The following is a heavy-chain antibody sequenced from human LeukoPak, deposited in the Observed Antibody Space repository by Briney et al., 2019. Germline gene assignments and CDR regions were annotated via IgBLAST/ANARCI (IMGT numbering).Heavy chain of an antibody. D-gene: IGHD3-22*01. Sequence: GGSLRLSCAASGFIFSDYYMTWIRQAPGKGLEWVSYISPSGSDIYYADSVKGRFTISRDNAKNSVYLQMNSLRADDTAMYYCARAVRAGGDYWVQGTLVTVSS. CDR2: ISPSGSDI. CDR3: ARAVRAGGDY. J-gene: IGHJ4*02. CDR1: GFIFSDYY. V-gene: IGHV3-11*01.